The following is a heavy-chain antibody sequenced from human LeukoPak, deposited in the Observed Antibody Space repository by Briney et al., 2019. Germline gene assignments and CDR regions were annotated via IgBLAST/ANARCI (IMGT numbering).Heavy chain of an antibody. V-gene: IGHV4-31*03. D-gene: IGHD6-25*01. CDR2: IYYSGST. J-gene: IGHJ4*02. Sequence: SETLSLTCTVSGVSISSGGYYWSWIRQHPGKGLEWIGYIYYSGSTYYNPSLKSRVTISVDTSKNQFSLKLSSVTAADTAVYYCARATLAALGYWGQGTLVTVSS. CDR1: GVSISSGGYY. CDR3: ARATLAALGY.